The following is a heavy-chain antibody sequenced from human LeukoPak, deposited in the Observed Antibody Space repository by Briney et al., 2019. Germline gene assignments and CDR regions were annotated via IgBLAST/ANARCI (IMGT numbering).Heavy chain of an antibody. J-gene: IGHJ4*02. CDR3: ARRTGVSDY. CDR2: ISSNGGST. V-gene: IGHV3-64*01. Sequence: GGSLRLSCAACGFTFSSYAMHLVRQAPGKGLEHVSGISSNGGSTYYANSVKGRFTISRDNSKNTLYLQMGSLRAEDMAVYYCARRTGVSDYWGQGTLVTVSS. D-gene: IGHD7-27*01. CDR1: GFTFSSYA.